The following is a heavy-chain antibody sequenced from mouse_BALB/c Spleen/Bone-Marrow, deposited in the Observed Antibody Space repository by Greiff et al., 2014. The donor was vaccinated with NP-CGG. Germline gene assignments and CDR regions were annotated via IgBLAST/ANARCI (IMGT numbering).Heavy chain of an antibody. V-gene: IGHV1-53*01. CDR1: GYTFTSYW. J-gene: IGHJ1*01. CDR2: INPTNADT. Sequence: VQLQQSGTELVRPGVSVKLSCKASGYTFTSYWIHWIKQGPEQGLERVGKINPTNADTNYNENFRNRATLTVDTSSSTAYMQLSSLTSEDSAVYYCARSPGYWYFDVWGAGTTVTVSS. CDR3: ARSPGYWYFDV.